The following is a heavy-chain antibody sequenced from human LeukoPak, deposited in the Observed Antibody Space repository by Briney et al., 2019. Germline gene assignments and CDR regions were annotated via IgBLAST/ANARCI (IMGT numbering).Heavy chain of an antibody. J-gene: IGHJ4*02. V-gene: IGHV4-38-2*01. Sequence: PSETLSLTCAVSGYSISSGCYWGWIRQPPGKGLEWIGSIYHSGSTYYNPSLKSRVTISVDTSKNQFSLKLSSVTAADTAVYYYARHEEITFGGVIATTGFDYWGQGTLVTVSS. D-gene: IGHD3-16*02. CDR3: ARHEEITFGGVIATTGFDY. CDR1: GYSISSGCY. CDR2: IYHSGST.